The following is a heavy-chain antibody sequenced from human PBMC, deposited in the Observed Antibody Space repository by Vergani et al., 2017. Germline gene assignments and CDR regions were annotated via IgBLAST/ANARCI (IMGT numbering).Heavy chain of an antibody. CDR1: GGSISSYY. Sequence: QVQLQESGPGLVKPSETLSLTCTVSGGSISSYYWSWIRQPPGKGLEWIGYIYYSGSTNYNPSLKSRVTISVDTSKNQFSLKLSSVTAADTAVYYCARGAGAYYYDSSGYYPYFDYWGQGTLVTVSS. D-gene: IGHD3-22*01. J-gene: IGHJ4*02. CDR2: IYYSGST. V-gene: IGHV4-59*12. CDR3: ARGAGAYYYDSSGYYPYFDY.